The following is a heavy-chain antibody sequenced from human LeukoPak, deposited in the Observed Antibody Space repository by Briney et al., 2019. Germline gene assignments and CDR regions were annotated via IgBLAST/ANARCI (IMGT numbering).Heavy chain of an antibody. V-gene: IGHV3-23*01. CDR2: ISGGGSNT. CDR3: AXHSSGNLQPFDF. Sequence: GGSLRLSCAASGFTFSNYAMSWVRQAPGKGLEGVSGISGGGSNTHYADSVKGRCTISRENYKKTLHMEMNRLGGEDTGVYHCAXHSSGNLQPFDFWGQGTLVSVSS. CDR1: GFTFSNYA. J-gene: IGHJ4*02. D-gene: IGHD3-22*01.